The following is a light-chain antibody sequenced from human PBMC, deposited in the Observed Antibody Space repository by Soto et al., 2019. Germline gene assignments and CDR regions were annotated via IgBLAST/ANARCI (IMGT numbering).Light chain of an antibody. V-gene: IGLV2-14*01. Sequence: ALTQPASVSGSPGQSITISCTGTSSDVGGYNYVSWYQQHPGKAPKLMIYEVSNRPSGVSNRFSGSKSGNTASLTISGLQAEDEADYYCSSYTSSSTLVFGGGTQLTVL. J-gene: IGLJ2*01. CDR3: SSYTSSSTLV. CDR2: EVS. CDR1: SSDVGGYNY.